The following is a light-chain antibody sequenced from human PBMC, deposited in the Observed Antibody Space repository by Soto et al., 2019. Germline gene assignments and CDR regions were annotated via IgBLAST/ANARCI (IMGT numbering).Light chain of an antibody. CDR1: SSDIGDYNY. J-gene: IGLJ1*01. Sequence: QSVLTQPRSVSGSPGQSVTISCTGTSSDIGDYNYVSWYQQHPGKVPKVMIYDVNKRPSGVPDRFSGSKSDNTASLTISGLQAEDEADYYCFSYAGRYLYGFGSGTKV. V-gene: IGLV2-11*01. CDR3: FSYAGRYLYG. CDR2: DVN.